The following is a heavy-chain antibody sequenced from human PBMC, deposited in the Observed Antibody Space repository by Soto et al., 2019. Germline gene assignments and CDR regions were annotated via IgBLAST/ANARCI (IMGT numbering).Heavy chain of an antibody. V-gene: IGHV4-34*01. CDR1: GGSFSGYY. J-gene: IGHJ4*02. D-gene: IGHD3-3*01. CDR3: ARNRRVLRFLEWLFLDY. CDR2: INHSGST. Sequence: SETLSLTCAVYGGSFSGYYWSWIRQPPGKGLEWIGEINHSGSTNYNPSLKSRVTISVDTSKNQFSLKLSSGTAADTAVYYCARNRRVLRFLEWLFLDYWGQGTLVTVSS.